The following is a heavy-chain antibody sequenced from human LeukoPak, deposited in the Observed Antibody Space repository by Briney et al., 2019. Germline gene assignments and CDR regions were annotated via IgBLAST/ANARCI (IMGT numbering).Heavy chain of an antibody. J-gene: IGHJ5*02. V-gene: IGHV4-31*03. CDR1: GGSISSGGYY. CDR3: ARGPLAYCGGDCYNNWFDP. CDR2: IYYSGST. Sequence: PSQTLSLTCTVSGGSISSGGYYWSWIRQHPGKGLEWIGYIYYSGSTYYNPSLKSRVTISVDTSKNQFSLKLSSVTAADTAVYYCARGPLAYCGGDCYNNWFDPWGQGTLVTASS. D-gene: IGHD2-21*02.